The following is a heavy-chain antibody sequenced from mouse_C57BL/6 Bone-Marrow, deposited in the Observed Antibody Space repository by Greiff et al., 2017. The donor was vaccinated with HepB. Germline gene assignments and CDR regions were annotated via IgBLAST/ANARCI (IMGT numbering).Heavy chain of an antibody. CDR1: GFTFSDYG. J-gene: IGHJ3*01. CDR2: ISSGSSTN. D-gene: IGHD2-5*01. Sequence: DVKLVESGGGLVKPGGSLKLSCAASGFTFSDYGMHWVRQAPEKGLEWVAYISSGSSTNYYADTVKGRFTISRDNAKNTLFLQMTSLRSEDTAMYYCAIYSNYVPYWGQGTLVTVSA. V-gene: IGHV5-17*01. CDR3: AIYSNYVPY.